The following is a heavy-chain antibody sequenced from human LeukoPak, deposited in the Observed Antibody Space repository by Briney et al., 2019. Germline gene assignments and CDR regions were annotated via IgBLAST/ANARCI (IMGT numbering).Heavy chain of an antibody. J-gene: IGHJ4*02. CDR3: ARSFSTRVDSPKNTGVVVTAFDY. V-gene: IGHV1-2*06. D-gene: IGHD2-21*02. Sequence: GASVKVSCKASGYTFTGYYMHWVRQAPGQGLEWMGRINPNSGGTNYAQKFQHRVTMTRDTSISTAYMELSRLRSDDTAVYYCARSFSTRVDSPKNTGVVVTAFDYWGQGTLVTVSS. CDR2: INPNSGGT. CDR1: GYTFTGYY.